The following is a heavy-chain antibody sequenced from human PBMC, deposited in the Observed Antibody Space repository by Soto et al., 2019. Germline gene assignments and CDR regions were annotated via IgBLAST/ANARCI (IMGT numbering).Heavy chain of an antibody. CDR3: ARKTKGSALDI. Sequence: SQTLSLTCVLSGDSVSSDSASWSWIRQSPSRGLEWLGRTYYRSKWYYNYALSVQGRMTINPDTSKNQFSLQLNSVTPEDTAVYYCARKTKGSALDIWGQGTMVTVSS. CDR2: TYYRSKWYY. J-gene: IGHJ3*02. V-gene: IGHV6-1*01. CDR1: GDSVSSDSAS.